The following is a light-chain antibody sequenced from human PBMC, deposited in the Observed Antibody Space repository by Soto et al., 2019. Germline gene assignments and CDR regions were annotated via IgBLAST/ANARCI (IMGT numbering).Light chain of an antibody. Sequence: DIQMTQSPSSLSTSVGDRVTITCRASQSISSYLNWYQQKPGKAPKLLIYAASSLQSGVPSRFSGSGSGTDLTLTISSLQSEDFATYYCQQSYSTPWTFGLGTKVEIK. V-gene: IGKV1-39*01. CDR3: QQSYSTPWT. CDR1: QSISSY. J-gene: IGKJ1*01. CDR2: AAS.